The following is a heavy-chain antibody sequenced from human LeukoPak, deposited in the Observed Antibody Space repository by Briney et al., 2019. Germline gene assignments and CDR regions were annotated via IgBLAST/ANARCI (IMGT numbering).Heavy chain of an antibody. V-gene: IGHV4-34*01. CDR3: ASAVGYNPL. CDR1: GGSFSGYF. Sequence: SETLSLTCAVYGGSFSGYFWSWIRQPPGKGLEWIGEINHSGSTNYNPSLKSRVTISLDTSKNQFSLKPTSVTAADTAVYYCASAVGYNPLWGQGTLVTVSS. CDR2: INHSGST. J-gene: IGHJ4*02. D-gene: IGHD5-24*01.